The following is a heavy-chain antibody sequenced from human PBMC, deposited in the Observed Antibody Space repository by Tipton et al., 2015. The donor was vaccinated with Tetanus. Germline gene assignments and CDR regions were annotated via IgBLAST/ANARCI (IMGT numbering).Heavy chain of an antibody. D-gene: IGHD2-21*02. CDR3: AKDTGVTPHYGMDV. CDR1: GFTFSAFA. CDR2: ISSSGTYI. V-gene: IGHV3-21*04. Sequence: SLRLSCAASGFTFSAFAMNWVRQAPGKGLEWVSYISSSGTYIYYADSVKGRFTISRDNAKNSLYLQMNSLRAEDTALYYCAKDTGVTPHYGMDVWGQGTTVTVSS. J-gene: IGHJ6*02.